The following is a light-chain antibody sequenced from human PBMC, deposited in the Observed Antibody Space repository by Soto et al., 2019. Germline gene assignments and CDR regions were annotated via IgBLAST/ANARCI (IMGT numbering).Light chain of an antibody. CDR2: EVS. CDR1: SSDVGAYNR. CDR3: LSYTTSSSYV. V-gene: IGLV2-14*01. J-gene: IGLJ1*01. Sequence: QSALTQPASVSGSPGQSITISCTGTSSDVGAYNRVSWYQQHSGKAPKLMIYEVSNRPSGVSNRFSGSKSGNTASLTISALQAEDEADYYCLSYTTSSSYVFGTGTKVTVL.